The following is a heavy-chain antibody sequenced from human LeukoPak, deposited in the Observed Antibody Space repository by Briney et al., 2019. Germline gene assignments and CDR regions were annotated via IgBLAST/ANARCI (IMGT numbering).Heavy chain of an antibody. CDR2: ISGSGGST. J-gene: IGHJ4*02. V-gene: IGHV3-23*01. CDR3: AKDSPGNCGNDCYSNY. D-gene: IGHD2-21*02. Sequence: SGGSLRLSCAASGFTFSSYAMSWVRQAPGKGLEWVSAISGSGGSTYYADSVKGRLTISRDNSKNTLYLQMNSLRAEDTAVYYCAKDSPGNCGNDCYSNYWGQGTLVTVSS. CDR1: GFTFSSYA.